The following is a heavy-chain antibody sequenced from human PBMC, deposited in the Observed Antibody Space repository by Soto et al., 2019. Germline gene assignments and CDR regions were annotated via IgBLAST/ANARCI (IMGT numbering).Heavy chain of an antibody. CDR3: AIKPLAVGGLSYYGMDV. D-gene: IGHD6-19*01. V-gene: IGHV1-18*04. CDR1: GTHLPNSD. J-gene: IGHJ6*02. CDR2: IDSYSGTT. Sequence: APGKASSKVSGTHLPNSDVNGVRQAPGQGHEWMGLIDSYSGTTDYEEKFQGRVALTINTSTTKAYMQLRSLRSDDTAAYYRAIKPLAVGGLSYYGMDVWGQGTTVTVSS.